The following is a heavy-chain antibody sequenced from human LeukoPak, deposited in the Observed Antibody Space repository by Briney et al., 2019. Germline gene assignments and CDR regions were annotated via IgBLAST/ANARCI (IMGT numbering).Heavy chain of an antibody. D-gene: IGHD6-6*01. Sequence: SETLSLTCTVSGGSISSYYWSWIRQFPGKGLEWIGYIYYSGSTNYNPSLKSRVTISVDTSKNQFSLKVSSVTAADTAVYYCARCSSSSYNWFDPWGQGTLVTVSS. CDR2: IYYSGST. J-gene: IGHJ5*02. CDR1: GGSISSYY. CDR3: ARCSSSSYNWFDP. V-gene: IGHV4-59*01.